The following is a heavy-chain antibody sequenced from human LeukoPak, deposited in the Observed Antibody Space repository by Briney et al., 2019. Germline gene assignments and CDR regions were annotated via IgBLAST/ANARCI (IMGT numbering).Heavy chain of an antibody. CDR3: ARAFLVGYSPEEYFFDY. V-gene: IGHV4-61*02. CDR1: GGSISSGSYY. D-gene: IGHD2-15*01. CDR2: MYTSGSA. J-gene: IGHJ4*02. Sequence: PSQTLSLTCTVSGGSISSGSYYWTWIRQPAGKGLEWIGRMYTSGSANYNPSLKSRVTISVDTSKNQFSLKLSSVTAADTAVYYCARAFLVGYSPEEYFFDYWGQGTLVTVSS.